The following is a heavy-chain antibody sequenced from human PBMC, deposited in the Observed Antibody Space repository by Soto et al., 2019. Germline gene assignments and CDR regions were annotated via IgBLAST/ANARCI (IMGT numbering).Heavy chain of an antibody. CDR2: ISSDGANK. V-gene: IGHV3-23*01. J-gene: IGHJ4*02. D-gene: IGHD2-8*01. Sequence: GGSLRLSCAVFGFTFNSRSSHGMSWVRQAPGKGPEWVSTISSDGANKHYAESVKGRFTISKDTSRNTVDLHMNSLGAEGTAMYFCVSWVSQHFDYWGQGILVTVSS. CDR1: GFTFNSRSSHG. CDR3: VSWVSQHFDY.